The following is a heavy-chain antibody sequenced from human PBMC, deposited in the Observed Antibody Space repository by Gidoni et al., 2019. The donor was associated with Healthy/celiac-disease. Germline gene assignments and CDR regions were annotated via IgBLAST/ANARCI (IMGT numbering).Heavy chain of an antibody. CDR1: GGSFSGYY. V-gene: IGHV4-34*01. J-gene: IGHJ3*02. Sequence: QVQLQQWGAGLLKPSQTMYLTCAVYGGSFSGYYWSWIRQPPGKGLELIGEINHSGSTNYDPSLMSLVTISVDTSKNQFSLKLSSVTAADTAVYYWARFLCRGAFDIWGQGTMVTVSS. D-gene: IGHD3-10*01. CDR3: ARFLCRGAFDI. CDR2: INHSGST.